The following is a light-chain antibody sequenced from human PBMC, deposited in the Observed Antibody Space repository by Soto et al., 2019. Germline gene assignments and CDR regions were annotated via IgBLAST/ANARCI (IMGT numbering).Light chain of an antibody. CDR2: DVS. Sequence: QSVLTQPRSVSGSPGQSVTISCTGTSSDVGLYNYVSWYQQHPGKAPKLMISDVSKRPSGVPDRFSGSKSGNTASLTISGLQADDEADYYCCSYAGSYTYVFGSGTKLTVL. CDR1: SSDVGLYNY. CDR3: CSYAGSYTYV. J-gene: IGLJ1*01. V-gene: IGLV2-11*01.